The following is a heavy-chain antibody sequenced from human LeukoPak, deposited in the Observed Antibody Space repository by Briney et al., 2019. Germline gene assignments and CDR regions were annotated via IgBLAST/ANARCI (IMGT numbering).Heavy chain of an antibody. Sequence: PSETLSLTCAVYGGSFSSGGYSWSWIRQPPGKGLEWIGYIYHSGSTYYNPSLKSRVTISVDRSKNQFSLKLSSVTAADTAVYYCARRRGPGYFDYWGQGTLVTVSS. CDR1: GGSFSSGGYS. V-gene: IGHV4-30-2*01. CDR3: ARRRGPGYFDY. CDR2: IYHSGST. J-gene: IGHJ4*02. D-gene: IGHD5-12*01.